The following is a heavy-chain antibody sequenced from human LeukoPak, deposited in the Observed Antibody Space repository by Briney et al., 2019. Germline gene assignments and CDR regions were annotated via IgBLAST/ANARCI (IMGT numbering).Heavy chain of an antibody. CDR3: ARAYDFWSGYYIGY. J-gene: IGHJ4*02. CDR2: ISWNSGTI. Sequence: GGSLRLSCAASGFTFDDYAMHWVRQVPGKGLEWVSGISWNSGTIDYADSVKGRFTISRDNVKNSLYLQMNSLRAEDTAVYYCARAYDFWSGYYIGYWGQGTLVTVSS. D-gene: IGHD3-3*01. CDR1: GFTFDDYA. V-gene: IGHV3-9*01.